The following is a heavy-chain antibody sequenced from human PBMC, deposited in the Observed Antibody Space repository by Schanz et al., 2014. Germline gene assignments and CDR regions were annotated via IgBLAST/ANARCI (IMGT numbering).Heavy chain of an antibody. CDR1: GFTFSAYY. D-gene: IGHD1-1*01. CDR3: ARDRRNADLDY. J-gene: IGHJ4*02. Sequence: VQLVESGGGLVQPGGSLRLSCAASGFTFSAYYMDWVRQAPGKGLEWVALVSSDGNNDYYTDSVKGRFTISRDNSKNTVHLQMNSLRAEDTALYYCARDRRNADLDYWGQGTLVTVSS. CDR2: VSSDGNND. V-gene: IGHV3-30*03.